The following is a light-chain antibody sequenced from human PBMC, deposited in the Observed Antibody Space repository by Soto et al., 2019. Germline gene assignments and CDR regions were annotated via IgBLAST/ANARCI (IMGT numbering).Light chain of an antibody. CDR3: QQTYSTLSIT. CDR1: ESIGRH. V-gene: IGKV1-39*01. Sequence: DIPMTQSPSSLSASVGDRVTITCRASESIGRHLNWYQQKPGKAPKLLIYAASSLQNGVPSRFRGGGSGTDFTLTISNLQPEDFATSYCQQTYSTLSITFGQGTRLEIK. CDR2: AAS. J-gene: IGKJ5*01.